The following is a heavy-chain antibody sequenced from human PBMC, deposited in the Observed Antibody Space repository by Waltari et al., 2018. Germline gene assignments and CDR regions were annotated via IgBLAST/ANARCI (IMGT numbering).Heavy chain of an antibody. CDR1: GFIVKRYF. J-gene: IGHJ3*01. D-gene: IGHD3-22*01. Sequence: EVQLVESGGGLVQPGGSLRLSCEASGFIVKRYFMNWVRQAPGKGLEWVSIIYSGGTTFYADSVKGRFTISRDNSKNTIFLQMTRLSAEDTAVYYCARGHYYDTDGFYEYAYDVWGQGTAVTVSS. V-gene: IGHV3-66*01. CDR3: ARGHYYDTDGFYEYAYDV. CDR2: IYSGGTT.